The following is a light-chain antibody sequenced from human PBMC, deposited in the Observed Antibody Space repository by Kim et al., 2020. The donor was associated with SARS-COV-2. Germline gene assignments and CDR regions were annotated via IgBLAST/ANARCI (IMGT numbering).Light chain of an antibody. V-gene: IGKV3-20*01. Sequence: SPGDRATLCRQTREIVTGPYLAWYQQKPGQAPRLIIYGSAIRATGIPDRFRGSGSGTEFELTISRVEPEDFALYYCQQFGTLPFAFGPGTKGDIK. CDR3: QQFGTLPFA. CDR1: EIVTGPY. CDR2: GSA. J-gene: IGKJ3*01.